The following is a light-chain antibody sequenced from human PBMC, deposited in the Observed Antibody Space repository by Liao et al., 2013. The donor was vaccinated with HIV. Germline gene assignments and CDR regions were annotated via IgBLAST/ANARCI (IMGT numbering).Light chain of an antibody. CDR2: YDS. J-gene: IGLJ3*02. Sequence: SYELTQPPSVSVAPGKTARITCGGNNIGSKSVHWYQQKPGQAPVLVIYYDSDRPSGIPERFSGSNSGNTATLTISGTQAMDEADYYCQAWDSSTGVFGGGTELTVL. V-gene: IGLV3-21*01. CDR3: QAWDSSTGV. CDR1: NIGSKS.